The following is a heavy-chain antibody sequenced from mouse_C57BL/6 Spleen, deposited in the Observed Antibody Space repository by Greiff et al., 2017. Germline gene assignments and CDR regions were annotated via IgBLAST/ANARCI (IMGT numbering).Heavy chain of an antibody. D-gene: IGHD3-2*02. CDR2: IYPSDSET. CDR1: GYTFTSYW. J-gene: IGHJ3*01. Sequence: VQLQQPGAELVRPGSSVKLSCKASGYTFTSYWMDWVKQRPGQGLEWIGNIYPSDSETHYNQKFKDKATLTVHKSSSTAYMQLSSLTSEDSAVYYCAWEDSSGFAYWGQGTLVTVSA. CDR3: AWEDSSGFAY. V-gene: IGHV1-61*01.